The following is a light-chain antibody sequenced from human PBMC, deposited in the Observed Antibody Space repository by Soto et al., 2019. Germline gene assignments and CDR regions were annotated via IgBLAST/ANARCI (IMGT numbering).Light chain of an antibody. V-gene: IGLV2-23*02. Sequence: QSVLTQPASVSGSPGQSITISCTGTTSDIGSYDLVSWYRQHPGEAPSLLIYGVNKRPSGVSNRFSGSKSGNTAYLTISGLQAEDEAHYWCYAYGLSNTFAFGGGTQLTVL. J-gene: IGLJ2*01. CDR1: TSDIGSYDL. CDR3: YAYGLSNTFA. CDR2: GVN.